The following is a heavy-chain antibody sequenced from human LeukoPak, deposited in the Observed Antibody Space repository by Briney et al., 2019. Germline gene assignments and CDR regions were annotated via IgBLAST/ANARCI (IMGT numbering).Heavy chain of an antibody. J-gene: IGHJ4*02. Sequence: GGSLRLSCAASGFTFNHNGMHWVRQAPGKGLDWVAVIWYDGSNKYYADSVKGRFTISRDNSKNTLYLQMNSLRAEDTAVYYCAKSRPLYSGSFVYFDYWGQGTLVTVSS. V-gene: IGHV3-33*06. CDR1: GFTFNHNG. CDR2: IWYDGSNK. D-gene: IGHD1-26*01. CDR3: AKSRPLYSGSFVYFDY.